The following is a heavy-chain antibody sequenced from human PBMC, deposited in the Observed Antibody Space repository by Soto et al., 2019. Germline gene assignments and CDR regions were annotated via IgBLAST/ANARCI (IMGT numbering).Heavy chain of an antibody. CDR1: GGSISSFY. J-gene: IGHJ4*02. D-gene: IGHD1-7*01. CDR3: ARRYGTTFDY. CDR2: IYYSGST. Sequence: SETLSLTCTVFGGSISSFYWSWIRQPPGKGLEWIGYIYYSGSTNYNPSLKSRVTISVDTSKNQFSLKLSSVTAADTAVYYCARRYGTTFDYWGQGTLVTVSS. V-gene: IGHV4-59*01.